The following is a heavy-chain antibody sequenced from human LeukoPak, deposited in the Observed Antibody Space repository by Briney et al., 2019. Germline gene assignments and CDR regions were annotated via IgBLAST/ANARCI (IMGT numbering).Heavy chain of an antibody. Sequence: SSVNVSCKASGCTYSSYTISWVRQAPGQGLEGMGRIIPILGIAKYAQKFQGRVTITADKSTSTAYMELSSLRSEDTAVYYCARDVGPYCSGGSCYPYYYYSYMDVWGKGTTVTVSS. V-gene: IGHV1-69*04. CDR2: IIPILGIA. D-gene: IGHD2-15*01. CDR1: GCTYSSYT. J-gene: IGHJ6*03. CDR3: ARDVGPYCSGGSCYPYYYYSYMDV.